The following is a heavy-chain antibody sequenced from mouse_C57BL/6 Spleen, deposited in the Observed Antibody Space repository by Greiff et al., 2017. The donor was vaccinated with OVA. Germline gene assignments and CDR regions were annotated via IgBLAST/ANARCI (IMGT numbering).Heavy chain of an antibody. CDR2: IDPSDSET. D-gene: IGHD2-4*01. CDR1: GYTFTSYW. Sequence: QVQLQQPGAELVRPGSSVKLSCKASGYTFTSYWMHWVKQRPIQGLEWIGNIDPSDSETHYNQKFKDKATLTVDKSSSTAYMQLSSLTSEDSAVYYCARSYDYGRGYAMDDWGQGTSVTVSS. CDR3: ARSYDYGRGYAMDD. V-gene: IGHV1-52*01. J-gene: IGHJ4*01.